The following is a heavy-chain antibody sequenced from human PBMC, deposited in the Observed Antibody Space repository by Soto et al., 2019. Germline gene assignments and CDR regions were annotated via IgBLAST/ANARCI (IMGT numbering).Heavy chain of an antibody. J-gene: IGHJ5*02. CDR3: ARVPSRGSYYENWFDP. CDR1: GGTFSSYA. D-gene: IGHD1-26*01. Sequence: SVKVSCKASGGTFSSYAISWVRQAPGQRLEWMGGIIPIFGTANYAQKFPGRVTITADESTSTAYMELSSLRSEDTAVYYCARVPSRGSYYENWFDPWGHGTLVTVSS. V-gene: IGHV1-69*13. CDR2: IIPIFGTA.